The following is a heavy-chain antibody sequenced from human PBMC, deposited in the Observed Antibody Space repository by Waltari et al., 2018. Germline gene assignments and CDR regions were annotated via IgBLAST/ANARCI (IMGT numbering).Heavy chain of an antibody. CDR3: ARRVWGDYGVDY. CDR2: IYGSSGST. CDR1: GGSISGAYG. V-gene: IGHV4-38-2*01. J-gene: IGHJ4*02. Sequence: QVQLQESGPAVVKPSETLSLICAVSGGSISGAYGWSWIRQAPGKGLEWIGSIYGSSGSTYYNPSLKSRVTISKDPSKNQFSLKLSSVTAADTAVYYCARRVWGDYGVDYWGQGVLVTVSS. D-gene: IGHD2-21*01.